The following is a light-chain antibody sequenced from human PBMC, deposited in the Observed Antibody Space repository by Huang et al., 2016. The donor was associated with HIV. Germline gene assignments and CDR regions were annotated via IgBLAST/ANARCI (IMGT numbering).Light chain of an antibody. J-gene: IGKJ4*01. V-gene: IGKV2-28*01. CDR3: MQAVQMGLT. CDR1: QSLLPSNGYNH. CDR2: LSS. Sequence: EILLTQSPLSLSVPPGEQASISCRSSQSLLPSNGYNHLDWYLQKPGQAAQLLIYLSSIRASGVPDRFSGSGSCTDFTLKISRVDAEDVGVYYCMQAVQMGLTFGGGTKVEIK.